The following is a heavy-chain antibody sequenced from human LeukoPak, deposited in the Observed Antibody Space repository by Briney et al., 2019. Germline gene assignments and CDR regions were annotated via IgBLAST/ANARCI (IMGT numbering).Heavy chain of an antibody. CDR3: EVLDGGNGRRDYYFDY. CDR2: IYNSGST. CDR1: GGSISSRSYY. Sequence: SETLSLTCTVSGGSISSRSYYWGWIRRPPGTGLEWIGSIYNSGSTDYNPSLKSRVTISVDTSKNQFSLKLSSVTAADTAVYYCEVLDGGNGRRDYYFDYWGQGTLVTVSS. D-gene: IGHD4-23*01. J-gene: IGHJ4*02. V-gene: IGHV4-39*07.